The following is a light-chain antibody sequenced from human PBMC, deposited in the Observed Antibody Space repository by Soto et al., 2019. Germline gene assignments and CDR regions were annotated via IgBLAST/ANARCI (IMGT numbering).Light chain of an antibody. CDR2: ANT. CDR3: QSYDSSLSGYV. Sequence: QSVLTQPPSGSGAPGQRVTISCTGSSSNIGPTYDVHWYQQLPGTAPKLLIYANTNRPSGVPDRFSGSKSGTSASLAITGLQAEDEADYFCQSYDSSLSGYVFGTGTKLTVL. CDR1: SSNIGPTYD. V-gene: IGLV1-40*01. J-gene: IGLJ1*01.